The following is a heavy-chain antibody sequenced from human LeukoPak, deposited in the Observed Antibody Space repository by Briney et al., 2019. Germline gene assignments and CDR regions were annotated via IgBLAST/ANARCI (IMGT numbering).Heavy chain of an antibody. CDR1: GFPFSSYA. Sequence: PGAPLSLSCAASGFPFSSYAIIWLRPPPPKGRDGVSAIGRCGTSTFYAASVKPRFTISRNNSKNTLYLQMTSLRAEVTAVYSCANSSQGHAPYDCGMDVWGQGTTVTVSS. D-gene: IGHD2-2*01. CDR2: IGRCGTST. J-gene: IGHJ6*02. CDR3: ANSSQGHAPYDCGMDV. V-gene: IGHV3-23*01.